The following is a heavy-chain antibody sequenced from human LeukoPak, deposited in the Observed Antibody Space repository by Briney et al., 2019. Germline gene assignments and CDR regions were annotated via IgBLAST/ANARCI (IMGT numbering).Heavy chain of an antibody. CDR3: ARGGVTTADRYFDL. CDR1: GGTFSSYA. J-gene: IGHJ2*01. V-gene: IGHV1-69*05. D-gene: IGHD2-21*02. CDR2: IILIFGTA. Sequence: ASVKVSCKASGGTFSSYAVSWVRQAPGQGLEWMGGIILIFGTANYAQKFQGRVTITTDESTSTAYMELSSLRSEDTAVYYCARGGVTTADRYFDLWGRGTLVTVSS.